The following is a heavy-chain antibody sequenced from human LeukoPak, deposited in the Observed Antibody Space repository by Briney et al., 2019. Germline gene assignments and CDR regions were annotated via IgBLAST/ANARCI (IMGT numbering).Heavy chain of an antibody. V-gene: IGHV4-34*01. CDR2: INHSGST. Sequence: SETLSLTCAVSGGSISSGGYSWSWIRQPPGKGLEWIGEINHSGSTNYNPSLKSRVTISVDTSKNQFSLKLSSVTAADTAVYYCARGIGDIVVVPAAIEFDYWGQGTLVTVSS. CDR3: ARGIGDIVVVPAAIEFDY. CDR1: GGSISSGGYS. D-gene: IGHD2-2*01. J-gene: IGHJ4*02.